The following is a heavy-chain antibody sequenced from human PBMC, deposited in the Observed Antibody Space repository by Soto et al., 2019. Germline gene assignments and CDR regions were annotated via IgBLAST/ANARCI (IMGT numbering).Heavy chain of an antibody. CDR1: GYTFTSYG. J-gene: IGHJ3*02. V-gene: IGHV1-18*04. CDR3: ASERERYDFWSGYPRARGAFDI. CDR2: ISAYNGNT. Sequence: ASVKVSCKASGYTFTSYGISWVRQAPGQGLEWMGWISAYNGNTNYAQKLQGRVTMTTDTSTSTAYMEMRSLRSDDTAVYYCASERERYDFWSGYPRARGAFDIWGQGTMVTV. D-gene: IGHD3-3*01.